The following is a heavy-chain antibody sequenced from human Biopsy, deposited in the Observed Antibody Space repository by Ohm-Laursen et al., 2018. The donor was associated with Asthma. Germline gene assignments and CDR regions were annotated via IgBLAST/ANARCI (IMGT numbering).Heavy chain of an antibody. V-gene: IGHV3-23*01. J-gene: IGHJ5*02. CDR3: AKITTDRQKANNWFDP. CDR1: GFAFNNSS. CDR2: ISASGVRT. D-gene: IGHD3-22*01. Sequence: SLRLSCAAPGFAFNNSSMTWVRQAPGKGLEWVSSISASGVRTFYADSVKGRFTVSRDSSRNTLYLQLSTLRVEDTAVYFCAKITTDRQKANNWFDPWGRGTLVTVSS.